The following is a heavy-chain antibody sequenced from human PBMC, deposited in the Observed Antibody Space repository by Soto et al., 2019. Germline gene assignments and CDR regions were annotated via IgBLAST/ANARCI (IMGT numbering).Heavy chain of an antibody. V-gene: IGHV4-34*01. J-gene: IGHJ6*01. CDR1: GGSFSGYY. Sequence: SETLSLTCAVYGGSFSGYYWTWIRQPPGKVLEWIGEINHSGTINFNPSLKSRLTISLDTTKKHFSLKLSSVTDADTAAYYCASAGRILVWGCGLEVWGLGTPVSVCS. CDR3: ASAGRILVWGCGLEV. CDR2: INHSGTI. D-gene: IGHD2-21*01.